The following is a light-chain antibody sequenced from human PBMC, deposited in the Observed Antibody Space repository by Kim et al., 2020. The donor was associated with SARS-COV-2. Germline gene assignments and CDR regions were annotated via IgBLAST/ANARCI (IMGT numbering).Light chain of an antibody. CDR1: QVIGNY. J-gene: IGKJ5*01. CDR3: QNYNTAPLT. Sequence: DIQMTQSPSSLSAFVGDRVTITCRASQVIGNYLAWYQQKPGKIPELLIYRASIMQSGVPFRFSGSGSGTDFTLTINGLQAGDVGTYYCQNYNTAPLTFGQGTRLEIK. CDR2: RAS. V-gene: IGKV1-27*01.